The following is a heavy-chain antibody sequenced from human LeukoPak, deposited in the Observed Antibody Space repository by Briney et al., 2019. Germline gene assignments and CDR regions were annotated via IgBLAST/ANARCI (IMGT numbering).Heavy chain of an antibody. CDR1: GFTFNRDW. Sequence: TGGSLRLSCAASGFTFNRDWTAWVRQAPGKGLEWVANIKEDGSEKNYVDSVKGRFTISGDNAVNSVYLQMNDLRAEDTGVYYCATKEPSTSGWSYWGQGTLVTVSS. CDR2: IKEDGSEK. J-gene: IGHJ4*02. CDR3: ATKEPSTSGWSY. V-gene: IGHV3-7*01. D-gene: IGHD6-19*01.